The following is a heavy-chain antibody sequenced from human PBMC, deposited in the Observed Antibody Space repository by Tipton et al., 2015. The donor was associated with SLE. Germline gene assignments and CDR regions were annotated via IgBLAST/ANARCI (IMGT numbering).Heavy chain of an antibody. CDR3: ARYGSGPEMEV. CDR2: IYHSGST. V-gene: IGHV4-4*02. J-gene: IGHJ6*04. D-gene: IGHD6-19*01. CDR1: GGSISSSNW. Sequence: TLSLTCAVSGGSISSSNWWSWVRQPPGKGLEWIGEIYHSGSTNYNPSLKSRVTISVDTSKNQFSLKLSSVTAADTAVYYCARYGSGPEMEVWGKGTTVTVSS.